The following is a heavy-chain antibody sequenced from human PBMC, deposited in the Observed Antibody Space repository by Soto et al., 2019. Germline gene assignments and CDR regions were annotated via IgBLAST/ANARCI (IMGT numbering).Heavy chain of an antibody. D-gene: IGHD5-18*01. J-gene: IGHJ4*02. CDR2: IYWDDDE. CDR1: GFSLTTRGVG. Sequence: QITLKESGPTLVKPTQTLTLTCTFSGFSLTTRGVGVGWIRQPPGKALGWLALIYWDDDEGYSPSLKSRLTSTKDTYKNQVVLTIPTIDPGDAATYCGAHRPRGYSYHFDSWGQGALVTVSS. V-gene: IGHV2-5*02. CDR3: AHRPRGYSYHFDS.